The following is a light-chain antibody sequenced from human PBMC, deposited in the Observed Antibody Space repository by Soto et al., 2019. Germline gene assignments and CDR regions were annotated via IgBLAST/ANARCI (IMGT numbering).Light chain of an antibody. CDR3: QQYGSSRWT. J-gene: IGKJ1*01. Sequence: EIVLTQSPGTLSLSPGERATLSCRASQSVSSSYLAWHQQKPGQAPRLLIYGASSRATGIPDRFSGSGSGTDFTLTISRLEPEEFAVYYCQQYGSSRWTFGQGIRVDIK. CDR1: QSVSSSY. V-gene: IGKV3-20*01. CDR2: GAS.